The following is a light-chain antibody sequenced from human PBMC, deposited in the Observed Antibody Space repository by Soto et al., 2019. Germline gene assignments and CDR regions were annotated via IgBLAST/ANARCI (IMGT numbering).Light chain of an antibody. CDR1: SSDVGSYDL. V-gene: IGLV2-23*02. CDR2: EAI. Sequence: QAVLTQPASVSASPGQSITISCTGVSSDVGSYDLVSWYQHHPGKTPKLIIYEAIKRPSGVSVRFSASKSGNTASLTISGLQAEDEADYYCCSYAGSSSFVVFGGGTKLTV. J-gene: IGLJ3*02. CDR3: CSYAGSSSFVV.